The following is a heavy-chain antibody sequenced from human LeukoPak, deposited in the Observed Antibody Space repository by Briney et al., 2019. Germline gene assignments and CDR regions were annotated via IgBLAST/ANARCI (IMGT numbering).Heavy chain of an antibody. J-gene: IGHJ4*02. Sequence: ASVKVSCKASGYTFTSYGISWVRQAPGQGLEWMGWISAYNGNTNYAQKLQGRVTMTTDTSTSTAYMELRSLRSDDTAVYYCAREGLTYYYDSSDNTAPFDYWGQGTLVTVSS. CDR1: GYTFTSYG. CDR3: AREGLTYYYDSSDNTAPFDY. CDR2: ISAYNGNT. V-gene: IGHV1-18*01. D-gene: IGHD3-22*01.